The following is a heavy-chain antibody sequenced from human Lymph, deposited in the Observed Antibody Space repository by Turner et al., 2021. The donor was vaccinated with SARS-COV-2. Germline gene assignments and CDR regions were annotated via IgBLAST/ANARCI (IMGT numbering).Heavy chain of an antibody. CDR1: GGSISSSSHY. CDR2: FYYSGST. CDR3: ARLGGAYGDPFDY. D-gene: IGHD4-17*01. Sequence: QLQLQESGPGLVKPSETLSLTCTVSGGSISSSSHYWGWIRQPPGKGLEWIGSFYYSGSTYYNPSLKSRVTISVDTSKNQFSLKLTSVTATDTAVYYCARLGGAYGDPFDYWGQGTLVTVSS. J-gene: IGHJ4*02. V-gene: IGHV4-39*01.